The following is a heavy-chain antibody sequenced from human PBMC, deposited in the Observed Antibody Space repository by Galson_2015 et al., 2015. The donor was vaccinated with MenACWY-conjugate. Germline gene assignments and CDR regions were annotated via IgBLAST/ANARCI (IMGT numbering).Heavy chain of an antibody. CDR2: ISAYNGNT. J-gene: IGHJ1*01. CDR3: AIDSRAMVLGVAPDH. Sequence: SVKVSCKASGYTFTSYGINWVRQAPGQGLEWMGWISAYNGNTNYAQKLKGRVTMTTDTSTSTAYMELISLRSDDTAVYYCAIDSRAMVLGVAPDHRGQLSLHTVSS. CDR1: GYTFTSYG. V-gene: IGHV1-18*01. D-gene: IGHD3-10*01.